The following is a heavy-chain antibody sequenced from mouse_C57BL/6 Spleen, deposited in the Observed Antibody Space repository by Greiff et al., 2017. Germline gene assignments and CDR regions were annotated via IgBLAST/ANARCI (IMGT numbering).Heavy chain of an antibody. J-gene: IGHJ3*01. Sequence: VKLMESGAELARPGASVKMSCKASGYTFTSYTMHWVKQRPGQGLEWIGYINPSSGYTKYNQKFKDKATLTADKSSSTAYMQLSSLTSEDSAVYYCAREEGSPWFAYWGQGTLVTVSA. CDR3: AREEGSPWFAY. V-gene: IGHV1-4*01. CDR2: INPSSGYT. CDR1: GYTFTSYT.